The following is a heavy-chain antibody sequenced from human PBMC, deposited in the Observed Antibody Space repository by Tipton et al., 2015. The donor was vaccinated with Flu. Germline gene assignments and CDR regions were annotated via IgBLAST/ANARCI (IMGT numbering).Heavy chain of an antibody. CDR3: ARTQYQLLYRYYYYYYYMDV. Sequence: TLSLTCTVSGGSISSSSYYWGWIRQHPGKGLEWIGSIYYSGSTYYNPSLKSRVTISVDTSKNQFSLKLSSVTAADTAVYYCARTQYQLLYRYYYYYYYMDVWGKGTTVTVSS. V-gene: IGHV4-39*01. CDR1: GGSISSSSYY. J-gene: IGHJ6*03. CDR2: IYYSGST. D-gene: IGHD2-2*02.